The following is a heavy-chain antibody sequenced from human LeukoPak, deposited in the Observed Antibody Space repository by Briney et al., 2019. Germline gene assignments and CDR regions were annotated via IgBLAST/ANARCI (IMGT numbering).Heavy chain of an antibody. Sequence: SETLSLTCTVSGGSISSYYWSWTRQPAGKGLEWIGRIHTSGSTDYNPSLESRVTMSVDTSKNQFSLKLSSVTAAGTAVYYCAREGSMTARPFVSIDYWGQGTLVTVSS. CDR3: AREGSMTARPFVSIDY. D-gene: IGHD6-6*01. CDR2: IHTSGST. V-gene: IGHV4-4*07. J-gene: IGHJ4*02. CDR1: GGSISSYY.